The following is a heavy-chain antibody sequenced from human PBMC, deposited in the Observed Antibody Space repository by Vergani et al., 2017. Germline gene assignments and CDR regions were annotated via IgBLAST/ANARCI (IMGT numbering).Heavy chain of an antibody. Sequence: QVQLVQSGAEVKKPGSSVKVSCKASGGTFSSYAISWVRQAPGQGLEWMGRIIPIFGTANYAQKFQGRVTITADESTSTAYMELRSLRSEDTAVYYCARDQEGYCSSTSCYWGWYFDLWGRGTLVTVSS. CDR1: GGTFSSYA. CDR3: ARDQEGYCSSTSCYWGWYFDL. D-gene: IGHD2-2*01. J-gene: IGHJ2*01. V-gene: IGHV1-69*13. CDR2: IIPIFGTA.